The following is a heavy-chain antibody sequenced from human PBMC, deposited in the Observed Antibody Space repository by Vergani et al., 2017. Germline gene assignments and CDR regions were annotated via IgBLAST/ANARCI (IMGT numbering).Heavy chain of an antibody. CDR3: ATDPGDYGFD. J-gene: IGHJ4*02. D-gene: IGHD4-17*01. CDR1: GYPFTSYY. CDR2: INPSGGST. V-gene: IGHV1-46*01. Sequence: QVQLVQSGAEVKKPGASVKVSCKASGYPFTSYYMHWVRQAPGQGLEWMGIINPSGGSTSYAQKFQGRVTMTRDTSTSTVYMELRSLRSEDTAVYYCATDPGDYGFDWGQGTLVTVSP.